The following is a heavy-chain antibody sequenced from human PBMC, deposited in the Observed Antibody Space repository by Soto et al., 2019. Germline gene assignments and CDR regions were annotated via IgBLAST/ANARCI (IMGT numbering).Heavy chain of an antibody. V-gene: IGHV4-28*01. CDR1: GTSISGDYW. Sequence: QAQLQESGPGLVKPSDTLSLTCAVSGTSISGDYWWGWIRQTPGKGLEWIGYISSGGTTHYNPSLGSRLTMSVDTSRSQFSLKLSSVTAVDAALYYCTRKTGGYYFFEYWGRGTLVTVSS. D-gene: IGHD2-8*02. J-gene: IGHJ4*02. CDR3: TRKTGGYYFFEY. CDR2: ISSGGTT.